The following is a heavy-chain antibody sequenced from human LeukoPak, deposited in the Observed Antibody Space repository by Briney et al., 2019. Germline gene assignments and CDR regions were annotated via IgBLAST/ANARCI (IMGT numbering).Heavy chain of an antibody. J-gene: IGHJ4*02. CDR3: VPNPFEY. V-gene: IGHV7-4-1*02. CDR2: INTHTGNP. CDR1: GGTFSSYA. Sequence: ASVKVSCKASGGTFSSYAISWVRQAPGQGLEWLGWINTHTGNPTYAQGFTGRFVFSLDTSVSTAYLQISSVKAEDTAVYYCVPNPFEYWGQGTLVTVSS.